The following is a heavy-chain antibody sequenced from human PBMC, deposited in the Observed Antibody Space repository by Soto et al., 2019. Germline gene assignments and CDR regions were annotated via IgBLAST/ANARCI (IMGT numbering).Heavy chain of an antibody. J-gene: IGHJ6*02. CDR3: ARDPFLEWLGYDPHYYGMDV. CDR2: ISGSGDST. Sequence: EVQLLESGGGLAQPGGSLRLSCAASGFTFSSYDMSWVRQAPGKGLEWVSSISGSGDSTYYADSVKGRFTISRDNSKNALYLQMNSLRAEDTAVYYCARDPFLEWLGYDPHYYGMDVWGQGTTVTVSS. CDR1: GFTFSSYD. D-gene: IGHD3-3*01. V-gene: IGHV3-23*01.